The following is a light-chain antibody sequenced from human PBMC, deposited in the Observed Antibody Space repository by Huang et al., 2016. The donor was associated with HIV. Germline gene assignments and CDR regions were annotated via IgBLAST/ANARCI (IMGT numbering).Light chain of an antibody. CDR3: QQYNNWPYT. V-gene: IGKV3-15*01. J-gene: IGKJ2*01. CDR2: GTS. Sequence: EIVMTQSPATLSVSPGERATLSCRASQSVSRNLAWHQQKPGQAPRPLIYGTSTRATGIPARFSGSGSGTEFTLTISSLQSEDFAVYYCQQYNNWPYTFGQGTKLEIK. CDR1: QSVSRN.